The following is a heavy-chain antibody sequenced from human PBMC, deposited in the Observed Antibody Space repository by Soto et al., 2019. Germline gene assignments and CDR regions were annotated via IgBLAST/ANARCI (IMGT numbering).Heavy chain of an antibody. CDR3: AKATLYYGILTGEDH. V-gene: IGHV3-23*01. CDR1: GFTFSSYA. D-gene: IGHD3-9*01. CDR2: ISGSGGST. J-gene: IGHJ4*02. Sequence: GGSLRLSCAASGFTFSSYAMSWVRQAPGKGLEWVSAISGSGGSTYYADSVKGRFTISRDNSKNTLYLQMNSLRAEDTAVYYCAKATLYYGILTGEDHWGQGTLVTVSS.